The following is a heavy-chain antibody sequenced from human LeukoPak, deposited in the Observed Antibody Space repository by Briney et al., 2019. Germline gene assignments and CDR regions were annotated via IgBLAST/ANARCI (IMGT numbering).Heavy chain of an antibody. CDR3: ASGGVVPAAEGYFQH. CDR2: IMPFLDVA. D-gene: IGHD2-2*01. CDR1: GDTFNDYT. J-gene: IGHJ1*01. V-gene: IGHV1-69*02. Sequence: LVKVSCKASGDTFNDYTFSWVRQAPGQGLEWMGRIMPFLDVANYAPKFQGRVTLTADKSTSTAYMELSDLKSEDTAVYYCASGGVVPAAEGYFQHWGQGTLVTVSS.